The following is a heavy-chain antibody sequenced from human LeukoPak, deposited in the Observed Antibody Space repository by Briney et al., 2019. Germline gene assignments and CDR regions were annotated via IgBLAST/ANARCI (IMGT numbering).Heavy chain of an antibody. CDR1: GFTFSSYA. CDR3: AKTPSSSSWYGLY. V-gene: IGHV3-23*01. CDR2: ISGSGGST. J-gene: IGHJ4*02. Sequence: GGSLRLSCAASGFTFSSYAMCWVRQAPGKGLEWVSAISGSGGSTYYADSVKGRFTISRDNSQNTLYLQMNSLRAEDTAVYYCAKTPSSSSWYGLYWGQGTLVTVSS. D-gene: IGHD6-13*01.